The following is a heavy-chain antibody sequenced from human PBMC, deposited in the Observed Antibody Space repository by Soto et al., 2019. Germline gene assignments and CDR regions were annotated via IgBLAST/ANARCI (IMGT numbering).Heavy chain of an antibody. CDR3: ARDRIAAAGNLAYYYYGMDV. Sequence: SETLSLACAVYGGSFSGYYWSWIRQPPGKGLGWMGEINHSGSTNYNTSLKSRVTISVDPSKNQFSLKLSSVTAADTAVYYCARDRIAAAGNLAYYYYGMDVRGQGTTVTVSS. J-gene: IGHJ6*02. CDR1: GGSFSGYY. D-gene: IGHD6-13*01. CDR2: INHSGST. V-gene: IGHV4-34*01.